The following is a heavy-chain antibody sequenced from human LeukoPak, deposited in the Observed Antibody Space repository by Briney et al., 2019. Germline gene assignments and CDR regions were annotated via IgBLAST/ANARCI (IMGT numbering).Heavy chain of an antibody. CDR3: ARADPLFYYDSSGYSD. J-gene: IGHJ4*02. CDR1: GYTFTSYG. CDR2: ISAYNGNT. D-gene: IGHD3-22*01. Sequence: ASVKVSCKASGYTFTSYGISWVRQAPEQGLEWMGWISAYNGNTNYAQKLQGRVTMTTDTSTSTAYMELRSLRSDDTAVYYCARADPLFYYDSSGYSDWGQGTLVTVSS. V-gene: IGHV1-18*01.